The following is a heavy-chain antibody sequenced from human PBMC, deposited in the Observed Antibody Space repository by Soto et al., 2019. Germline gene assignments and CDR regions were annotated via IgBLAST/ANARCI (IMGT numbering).Heavy chain of an antibody. CDR2: IKSKTDGGTT. Sequence: GGSLRLSCAASGFTFSNSWINWVRQAPGKGLEWVGRIKSKTDGGTTDYAAPVKGRFAISRDDSNNMVYLQMNSLKIEDTAVYYCTTDSYSTIIIVRFYYWGHGTLVTVSS. V-gene: IGHV3-15*07. J-gene: IGHJ4*01. CDR1: GFTFSNSW. D-gene: IGHD3-22*01. CDR3: TTDSYSTIIIVRFYY.